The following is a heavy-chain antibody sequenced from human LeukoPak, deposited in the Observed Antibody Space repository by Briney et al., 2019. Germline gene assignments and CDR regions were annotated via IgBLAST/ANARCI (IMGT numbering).Heavy chain of an antibody. CDR3: ARVGVTMVRGPYYYGMDV. D-gene: IGHD3-10*01. Sequence: GGSLRLSCAASGFTVSSNYMSWVRQAPWKGLEWVSVIYSGGSTYYADSVKGRFTISRDNSKNTLYLQMNSLRAEDTAVYYCARVGVTMVRGPYYYGMDVWGKGTTVTVSS. CDR2: IYSGGST. CDR1: GFTVSSNY. J-gene: IGHJ6*04. V-gene: IGHV3-53*05.